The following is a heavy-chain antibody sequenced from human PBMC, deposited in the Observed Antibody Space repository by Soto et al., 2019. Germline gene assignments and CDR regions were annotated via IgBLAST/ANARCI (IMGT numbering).Heavy chain of an antibody. D-gene: IGHD3-16*02. J-gene: IGHJ4*02. V-gene: IGHV4-39*01. Sequence: SETLSLTCTVSGGSISSSSYYWGWIRQPPGKGLEWIGSIYYSGSTYYNPSLKSRVTISVDTSKNQFSLKLSSVTAADTAVYYCASSAPTQRVWGSYRYYFDYWGQGTLVTVSS. CDR3: ASSAPTQRVWGSYRYYFDY. CDR2: IYYSGST. CDR1: GGSISSSSYY.